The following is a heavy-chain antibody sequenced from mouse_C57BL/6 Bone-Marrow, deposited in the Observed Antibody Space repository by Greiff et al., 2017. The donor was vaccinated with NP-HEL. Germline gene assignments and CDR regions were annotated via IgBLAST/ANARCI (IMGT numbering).Heavy chain of an antibody. V-gene: IGHV5-9*01. D-gene: IGHD1-1*01. J-gene: IGHJ2*01. CDR2: ISGGGGNT. CDR3: ARHDYYGSSREFDY. CDR1: GFTFGSYT. Sequence: EVKLVESGGGLVKPGGSLKLSCAASGFTFGSYTMSWVRQTPEKRLEWVATISGGGGNTYYPDSVKGRFTFSRDNAKNTLYLQMSSLRSEDTALYYCARHDYYGSSREFDYWGQGTTLTVSS.